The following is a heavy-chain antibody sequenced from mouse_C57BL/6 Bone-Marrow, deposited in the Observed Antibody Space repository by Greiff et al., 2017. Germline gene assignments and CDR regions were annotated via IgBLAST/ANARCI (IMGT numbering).Heavy chain of an antibody. CDR1: GFSFNTYA. CDR3: VSDGYYDAY. Sequence: EVQGVESGGGLVQPKGSLKLSCAASGFSFNTYAMNWVRQAPGKGLEWVARIRSKSNNYATYYADSVKDRFTISRDDSESMLYLQMNNLKTEDTAMYYCVSDGYYDAYWGQGTLVTVSA. J-gene: IGHJ3*01. CDR2: IRSKSNNYAT. D-gene: IGHD2-3*01. V-gene: IGHV10-1*01.